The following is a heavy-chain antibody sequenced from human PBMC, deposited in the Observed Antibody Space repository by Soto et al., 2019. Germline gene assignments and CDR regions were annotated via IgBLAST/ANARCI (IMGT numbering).Heavy chain of an antibody. Sequence: GGSLRLSCAASGFTFSSYGIHWVRQAPGKGLEWVAVISYDGSVKYYADSVKGRFTISRDNSKNTLYLQMNSLRAEDTAVYHCVSFDCSGGSCYSHNYYYGMDVWGQGTTVTVSS. J-gene: IGHJ6*02. CDR1: GFTFSSYG. CDR3: VSFDCSGGSCYSHNYYYGMDV. V-gene: IGHV3-30*03. D-gene: IGHD2-15*01. CDR2: ISYDGSVK.